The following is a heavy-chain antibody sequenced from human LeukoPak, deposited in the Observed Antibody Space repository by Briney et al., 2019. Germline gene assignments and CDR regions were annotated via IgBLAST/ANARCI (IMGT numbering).Heavy chain of an antibody. CDR1: GGSFSGYY. V-gene: IGHV4-34*01. CDR3: AQNVYDSSGYDYYYMDV. J-gene: IGHJ6*03. CDR2: INHSGST. Sequence: SETLSLACAVYGGSFSGYYWSWIRQPPGKGLEWSGEINHSGSTNYNPSLKSRVTISVDTSKNQFSLKLSSVTAADTAVYYCAQNVYDSSGYDYYYMDVWGKGTTVTVSS. D-gene: IGHD3-22*01.